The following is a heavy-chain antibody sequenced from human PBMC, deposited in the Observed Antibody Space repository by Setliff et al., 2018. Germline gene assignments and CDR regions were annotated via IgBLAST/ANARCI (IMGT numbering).Heavy chain of an antibody. CDR1: GGTFSSYA. J-gene: IGHJ4*02. D-gene: IGHD5-12*01. CDR2: IIPIFGTA. CDR3: VRGPGPSVVVAMPFDR. V-gene: IGHV1-69*05. Sequence: SVKVSCKASGGTFSSYAISWVRQAPGQGLEWMGGIIPIFGTANYAQKFQGRVTMTTDTSTTTVYMEVASLRSDDTAVYYCVRGPGPSVVVAMPFDRWGQGTLVTVSS.